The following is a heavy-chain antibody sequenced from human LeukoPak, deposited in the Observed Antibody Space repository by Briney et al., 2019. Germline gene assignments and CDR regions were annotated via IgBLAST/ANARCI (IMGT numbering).Heavy chain of an antibody. CDR2: IKEDGSEK. CDR1: GFTFSTFW. Sequence: GGFLRLSCAASGFTFSTFWMSWVRQAPGKGLEWVANIKEDGSEKYYVDSVKGPFTISRDNAKNSLYLQMNSLRAEDTAVYYCARGRGYPIWFFDYWGQGTLVTVSS. D-gene: IGHD3-3*01. CDR3: ARGRGYPIWFFDY. J-gene: IGHJ4*02. V-gene: IGHV3-7*01.